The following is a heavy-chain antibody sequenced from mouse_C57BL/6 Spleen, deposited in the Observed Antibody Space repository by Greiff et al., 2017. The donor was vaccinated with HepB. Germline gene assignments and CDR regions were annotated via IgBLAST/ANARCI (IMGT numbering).Heavy chain of an antibody. V-gene: IGHV1-69*01. D-gene: IGHD1-1*01. CDR1: GYTFTSYW. CDR2: IDPSDSYT. CDR3: ARATTVKVDY. J-gene: IGHJ2*01. Sequence: VQLQQPGAELVMPGASVKLSCKASGYTFTSYWMHWVKQRPGQGLEWIGEIDPSDSYTNYNQKFKGKSTLTVDKSSSTAYMQLSSLTSEDSAVYYCARATTVKVDYWGQGTTLTVSS.